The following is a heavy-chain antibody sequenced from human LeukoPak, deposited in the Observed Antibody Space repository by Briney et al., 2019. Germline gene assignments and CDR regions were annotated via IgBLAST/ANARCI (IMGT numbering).Heavy chain of an antibody. Sequence: ASVKVSCKASGYTFTGYYMHWVRQAPGQGLEWMGWINPNSSGTNYAQKFQGRVTMTRDTSISTAYMELSRLRSDDTAVYYCARGPAAIPGYYYYYMDVWGKGTTVTVSS. CDR2: INPNSSGT. CDR1: GYTFTGYY. V-gene: IGHV1-2*02. D-gene: IGHD2-2*02. J-gene: IGHJ6*03. CDR3: ARGPAAIPGYYYYYMDV.